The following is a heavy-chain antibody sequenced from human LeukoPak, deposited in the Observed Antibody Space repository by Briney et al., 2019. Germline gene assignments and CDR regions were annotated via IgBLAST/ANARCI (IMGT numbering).Heavy chain of an antibody. D-gene: IGHD2-15*01. J-gene: IGHJ4*02. CDR2: LFHSGSA. CDR1: ADSITSPSHY. Sequence: PSETLSLTCTLSADSITSPSHYWGWIRQPPGKGLEWIGSLFHSGSAYYNPSLRSRVTLSLDTSKNHLSLTLNSVTAADTAVYYCASRLYYFEYWGQGTLVTVSS. CDR3: ASRLYYFEY. V-gene: IGHV4-39*02.